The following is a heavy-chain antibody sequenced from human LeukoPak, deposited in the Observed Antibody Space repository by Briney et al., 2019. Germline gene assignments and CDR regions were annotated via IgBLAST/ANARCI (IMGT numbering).Heavy chain of an antibody. CDR3: ARLYCSGGSCFAYFDY. D-gene: IGHD2-15*01. J-gene: IGHJ4*02. Sequence: TSETLSLTCAVYGGSFSGYYWSWIRQPPGKGLEWIGEINHSGSTNYNPSLKSRVTISVDTSKNQFSLKLSSVTAADTAVYYCARLYCSGGSCFAYFDYWGQGTLVTVSS. CDR2: INHSGST. CDR1: GGSFSGYY. V-gene: IGHV4-34*01.